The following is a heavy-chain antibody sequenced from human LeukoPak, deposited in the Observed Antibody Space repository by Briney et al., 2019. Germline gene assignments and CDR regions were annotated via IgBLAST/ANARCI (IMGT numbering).Heavy chain of an antibody. CDR2: INTDGSST. D-gene: IGHD6-13*01. J-gene: IGHJ5*02. Sequence: GGSLRLSCAASGYTFSSYWMHWVRQAPGKGLVWVSRINTDGSSTSYADSVKGRFTISRDNAKNTLYLQMNSLRAEDTAVYYCARESGIAAALDLWGQGTLVTVSS. CDR3: ARESGIAAALDL. CDR1: GYTFSSYW. V-gene: IGHV3-74*01.